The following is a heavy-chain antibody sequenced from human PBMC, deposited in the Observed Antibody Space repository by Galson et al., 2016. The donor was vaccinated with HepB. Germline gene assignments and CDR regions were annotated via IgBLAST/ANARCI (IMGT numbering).Heavy chain of an antibody. J-gene: IGHJ4*02. CDR3: AKSPPDIWGSLDFYFDY. Sequence: SLRLSCAASRYTFSNYPISWVRQAPGKGLEWVSGISGSGSRTYYADSVKGRFTISRDNSQDTLYLQMNSLRADDTAIYYCAKSPPDIWGSLDFYFDYWGQGTLVTVSS. V-gene: IGHV3-23*01. D-gene: IGHD3-16*01. CDR1: RYTFSNYP. CDR2: ISGSGSRT.